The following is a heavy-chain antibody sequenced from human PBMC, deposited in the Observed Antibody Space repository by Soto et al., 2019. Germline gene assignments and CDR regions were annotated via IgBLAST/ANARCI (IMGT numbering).Heavy chain of an antibody. CDR3: ARQIYDSDTGPNFQYYFDS. D-gene: IGHD3-22*01. V-gene: IGHV4-4*02. CDR2: AYHNGLA. Sequence: SETLSLTCAVSGDSVTSNVWWSWVRQPPGKGLEWIGEAYHNGLADYSPSFRGHVTISATKSITTVFLQWSSLRASDTAMYYCARQIYDSDTGPNFQYYFDSWGQGTPVTVSS. J-gene: IGHJ4*02. CDR1: GDSVTSNVW.